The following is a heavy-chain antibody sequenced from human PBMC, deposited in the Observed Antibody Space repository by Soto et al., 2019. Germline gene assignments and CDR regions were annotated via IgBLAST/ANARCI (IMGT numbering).Heavy chain of an antibody. V-gene: IGHV1-3*01. CDR2: INAGNGNT. CDR3: ARDVLRYFDWLLEGDAFDI. CDR1: GYTFTSYA. Sequence: ASVKVSCKASGYTFTSYAMHWVRQAPGQRLEWKGRINAGNGNTKYSQKFQGRVTITRDTSASTAYMELSSLRSEDTAVYYCARDVLRYFDWLLEGDAFDIWGQGTMVTVSS. D-gene: IGHD3-9*01. J-gene: IGHJ3*02.